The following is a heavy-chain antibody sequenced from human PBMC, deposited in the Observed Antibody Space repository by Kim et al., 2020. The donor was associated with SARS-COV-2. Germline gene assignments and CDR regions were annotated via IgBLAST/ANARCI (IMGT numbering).Heavy chain of an antibody. Sequence: GGSLRLSCAASGFTFSSYWMSWVRQAPGKGLEWVANIKQDGSEKYYVDSVKGRFTISRDNAKNSLYLQMNSLRAEDTAVYYCARDWDDYGATQRGYWGQGTLVTVSS. J-gene: IGHJ4*02. D-gene: IGHD4-17*01. CDR2: IKQDGSEK. V-gene: IGHV3-7*01. CDR1: GFTFSSYW. CDR3: ARDWDDYGATQRGY.